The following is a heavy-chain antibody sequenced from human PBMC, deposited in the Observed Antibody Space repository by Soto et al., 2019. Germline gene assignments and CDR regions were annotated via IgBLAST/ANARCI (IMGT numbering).Heavy chain of an antibody. CDR3: ACAGGGNYYYFDY. D-gene: IGHD4-4*01. CDR1: GFTFTTHA. CDR2: ITGSGDST. Sequence: PGGSLRLSCAASGFTFTTHAMNWVRQAPGKGLEWVSVITGSGDSTYYADSVKGRFTISRDNSKNTLFLQMSSLRAEDTAIYYCACAGGGNYYYFDYWGQGTPVTVSS. V-gene: IGHV3-23*01. J-gene: IGHJ4*02.